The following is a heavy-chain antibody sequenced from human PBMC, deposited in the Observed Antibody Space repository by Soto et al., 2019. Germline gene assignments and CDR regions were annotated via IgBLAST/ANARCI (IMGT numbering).Heavy chain of an antibody. CDR1: GYTFTSHV. J-gene: IGHJ4*02. D-gene: IGHD1-26*01. Sequence: QVHLVQSGAEVKEPGASVKVSCKASGYTFTSHVMHWVRQAPGQRLEWMGWVNGGNGNTKYSQRFQGRVTISRDTSATTAYMERSRLTSEDKAVDYCARGSGIVGPSGDLDYGGQGTLVTVSS. V-gene: IGHV1-3*01. CDR2: VNGGNGNT. CDR3: ARGSGIVGPSGDLDY.